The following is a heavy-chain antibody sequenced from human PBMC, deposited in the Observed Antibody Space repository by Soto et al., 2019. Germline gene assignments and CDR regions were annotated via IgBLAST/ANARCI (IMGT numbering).Heavy chain of an antibody. J-gene: IGHJ3*02. CDR1: GFPFSTYG. CDR3: ARDHQPQADYDFWSGLDCFDI. V-gene: IGHV3-33*01. D-gene: IGHD3-3*01. CDR2: IWYDGSNK. Sequence: QVQLAESGGDVVQPGRCLRLSSAASGFPFSTYGMHWVRQAPGKGLEWVAIIWYDGSNKYYADSVKGRFTISRDNSRNTMYLQMNSLRVEHKAVYYCARDHQPQADYDFWSGLDCFDIWGQGTRVTVSS.